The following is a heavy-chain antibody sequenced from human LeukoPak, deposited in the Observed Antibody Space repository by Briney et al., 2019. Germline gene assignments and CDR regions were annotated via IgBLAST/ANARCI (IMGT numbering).Heavy chain of an antibody. D-gene: IGHD3-10*01. J-gene: IGHJ6*02. Sequence: ASVKVSCKASGYTFTSYGLSWVRQPRGQGLEWMGWINTDDAGTNYAQRFQGRVTLTRDTSTSTAYMEVRSLRSDDTAVYYCARDAPPPNGSGSSAYGMDVWGQGTTVTVSS. CDR1: GYTFTSYG. V-gene: IGHV1-18*01. CDR2: INTDDAGT. CDR3: ARDAPPPNGSGSSAYGMDV.